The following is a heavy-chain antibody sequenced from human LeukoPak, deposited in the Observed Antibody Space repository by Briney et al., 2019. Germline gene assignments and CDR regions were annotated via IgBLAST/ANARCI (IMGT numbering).Heavy chain of an antibody. J-gene: IGHJ4*02. V-gene: IGHV4-59*08. D-gene: IGHD6-13*01. CDR1: GGFISGHY. CDR3: ARKNPAVGGQGLDY. CDR2: IFYTGST. Sequence: SETLSLTCTVSGGFISGHYWSWIRQPPGKGLEWIGYIFYTGSTDYNPSLRSRITMSVDTSKTPFSLRLTSVTAADTAVYYCARKNPAVGGQGLDYWGQGILVTVFS.